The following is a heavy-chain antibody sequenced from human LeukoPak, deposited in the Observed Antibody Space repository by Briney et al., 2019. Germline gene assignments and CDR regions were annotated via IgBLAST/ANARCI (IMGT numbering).Heavy chain of an antibody. D-gene: IGHD3-16*01. V-gene: IGHV3-53*01. Sequence: GGSLRLSCAASGFTLSSNFMNWVRQAPGKGLEWVSDYADSVKGRFTISRDNSKNTLYLQINSVRAEDTAVYYCARDLLGGGTFDIWGQGTMVTVSS. CDR3: ARDLLGGGTFDI. CDR1: GFTLSSNF. J-gene: IGHJ3*02.